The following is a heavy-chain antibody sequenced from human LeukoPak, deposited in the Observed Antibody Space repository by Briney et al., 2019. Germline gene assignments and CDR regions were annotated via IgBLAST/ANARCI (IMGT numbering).Heavy chain of an antibody. CDR2: ISSSGSTI. CDR3: ARDPTYYLRYGYFDS. V-gene: IGHV3-48*04. J-gene: IGHJ4*02. D-gene: IGHD1-26*01. CDR1: GFTFSSYS. Sequence: GGSLRLSCAASGFTFSSYSMNWVRQAPGKGLEWVSYISSSGSTIYYADSVKGRFTISRDNANNVLYLQMNSLRAEDTAVYYCARDPTYYLRYGYFDSWGQGTLVTVSS.